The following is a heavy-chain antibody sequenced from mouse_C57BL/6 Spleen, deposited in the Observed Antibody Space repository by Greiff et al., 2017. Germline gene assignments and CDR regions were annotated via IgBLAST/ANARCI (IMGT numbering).Heavy chain of an antibody. CDR1: GYTFTDYE. D-gene: IGHD1-1*01. J-gene: IGHJ3*01. CDR3: TIYGSSSWFAY. CDR2: IDPGTGGT. V-gene: IGHV1-15*01. Sequence: QVQLQQSGAELVRPGASVTLSCKASGYTFTDYEMHWVKQTPVHGLEWIGAIDPGTGGTAYKQKFKGKAILTAAKSSSKAYMELRSLTSEDSAVYYCTIYGSSSWFAYWGQGTLVTVSA.